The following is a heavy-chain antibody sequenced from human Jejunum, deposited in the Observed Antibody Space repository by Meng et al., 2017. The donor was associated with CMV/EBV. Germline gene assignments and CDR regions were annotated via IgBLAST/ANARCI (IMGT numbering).Heavy chain of an antibody. CDR2: VYSDGNT. J-gene: IGHJ6*02. V-gene: IGHV3-53*01. CDR3: ARGGGGWSSSDYYHYHGLDV. D-gene: IGHD6-19*01. Sequence: WVPQAPAEGIVGVAGVYSDGNTFRRDSVRGRLTISRNSYKDTFSLQKNHLKGEDTAVYYCARGGGGWSSSDYYHYHGLDVWGQGTTVTVSS.